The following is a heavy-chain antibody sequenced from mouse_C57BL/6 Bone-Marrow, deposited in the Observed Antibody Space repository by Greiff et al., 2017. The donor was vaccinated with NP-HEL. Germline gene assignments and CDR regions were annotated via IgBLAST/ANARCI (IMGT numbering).Heavy chain of an antibody. CDR3: ARSIINTVGDWYFDV. D-gene: IGHD1-1*01. CDR1: GFTFTDYY. V-gene: IGHV1-36*01. Sequence: VQLVQSGPVLVKPGPSVKMSCKASGFTFTDYYMHWVTQSPGKSLAWIGIVYPCSGATCYNQKFKGKATLTVDPSSSTAYMELNSLTSEDYAVSYFARSIINTVGDWYFDVWGTGTTVTVSS. CDR2: VYPCSGAT. J-gene: IGHJ1*03.